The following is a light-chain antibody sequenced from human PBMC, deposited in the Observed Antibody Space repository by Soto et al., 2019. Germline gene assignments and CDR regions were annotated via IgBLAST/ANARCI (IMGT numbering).Light chain of an antibody. CDR3: AAGGTAGDDGLSSPFYV. V-gene: IGLV1-44*01. J-gene: IGLJ1*01. CDR2: SNN. CDR1: SSKIGLNS. Sequence: QSVLTQPPSASGTPGQRVTISCSGTSSKIGLNSVRWYQRFPGTAPKLLMYSNNQRPSGVPDRFSGSKSGTSASLAISGLQSEDEADYYCAAGGTAGDDGLSSPFYVFGTGTKVTVL.